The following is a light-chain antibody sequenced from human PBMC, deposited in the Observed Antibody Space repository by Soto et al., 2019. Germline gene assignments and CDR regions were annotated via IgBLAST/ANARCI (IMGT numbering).Light chain of an antibody. Sequence: DIQMTQSPSTLSASVGDRVTITCRASQSISSWLAWYQQKPGKAPNLLIYKTSSLESGVPSRFSGSGSGTEFTLTVNSLQPDDFATYYCQQYASYPLTFGGGTKVDIK. V-gene: IGKV1-5*03. CDR2: KTS. CDR3: QQYASYPLT. CDR1: QSISSW. J-gene: IGKJ4*01.